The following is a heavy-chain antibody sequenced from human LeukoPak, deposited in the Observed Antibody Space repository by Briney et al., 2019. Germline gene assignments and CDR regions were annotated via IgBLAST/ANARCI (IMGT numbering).Heavy chain of an antibody. CDR2: IWDDGNNK. D-gene: IGHD4-23*01. V-gene: IGHV3-33*06. CDR3: AKSDDYGGNSGPDY. CDR1: GFTFTTYV. J-gene: IGHJ4*02. Sequence: PGGSLRLSCAASGFTFTTYVMHWVRQAPGKGLDWVALIWDDGNNKYYADSVKGRFTISRDNSKNTLYLQMNSLRAEDTAVYYCAKSDDYGGNSGPDYWGQGTLVTVSS.